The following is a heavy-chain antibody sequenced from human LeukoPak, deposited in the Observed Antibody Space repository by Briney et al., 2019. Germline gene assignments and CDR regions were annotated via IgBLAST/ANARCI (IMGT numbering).Heavy chain of an antibody. CDR1: GGSISSGSYY. J-gene: IGHJ4*02. CDR2: IYTSGST. V-gene: IGHV4-61*02. Sequence: SQTLSLTCTVSGGSISSGSYYWSRIRQPAGKGLEWIGRIYTSGSTNYNPSLKSRVTISVDTSKNQFSLKLSSVTAADTAVYYCASERYSSSAAYYFDYWGQGTLVTVSS. CDR3: ASERYSSSAAYYFDY. D-gene: IGHD6-6*01.